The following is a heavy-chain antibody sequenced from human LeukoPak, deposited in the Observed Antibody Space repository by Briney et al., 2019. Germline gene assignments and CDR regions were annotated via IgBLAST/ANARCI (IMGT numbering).Heavy chain of an antibody. Sequence: TGGSLRLSCAASGFTFSSYSMNWVRQAPGKGLEWVSSISSSSSYIYYANSVKGRFTISRDNAKNSLYLQMNGLRAEDTAVYYCARRIAAAPLTFDPWGQGTLVTVSS. V-gene: IGHV3-21*01. CDR1: GFTFSSYS. D-gene: IGHD6-13*01. J-gene: IGHJ5*02. CDR2: ISSSSSYI. CDR3: ARRIAAAPLTFDP.